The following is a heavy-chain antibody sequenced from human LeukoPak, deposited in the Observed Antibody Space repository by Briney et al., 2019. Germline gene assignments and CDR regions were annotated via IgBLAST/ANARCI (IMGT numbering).Heavy chain of an antibody. D-gene: IGHD6-19*01. CDR1: GFAFGDYA. Sequence: PGGSLRLSCAASGFAFGDYAMHWVRQAPGKGLEWVSGISWNSGSIGYADSVKGRFTISRDNAKNSLYLQMNSLRAEDTALYYCAKTYSRGWFDAFDIWGQGTMVTVSS. CDR3: AKTYSRGWFDAFDI. CDR2: ISWNSGSI. J-gene: IGHJ3*02. V-gene: IGHV3-9*01.